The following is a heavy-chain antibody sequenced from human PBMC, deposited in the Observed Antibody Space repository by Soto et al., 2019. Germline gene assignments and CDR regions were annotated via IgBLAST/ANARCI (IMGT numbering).Heavy chain of an antibody. CDR3: AKVYCSGGSCYDDVFDY. CDR2: ISGSGGST. D-gene: IGHD2-15*01. Sequence: EVQLLESGGGLVQPGGSLRLSCAASGFTFSSYAMSWVRQAPGKGLEWVSAISGSGGSTYYADSVKGRFTISRDNSKNTLYLQMNSLRAKDTAVYYCAKVYCSGGSCYDDVFDYWGQGTLVTVSS. V-gene: IGHV3-23*01. CDR1: GFTFSSYA. J-gene: IGHJ4*02.